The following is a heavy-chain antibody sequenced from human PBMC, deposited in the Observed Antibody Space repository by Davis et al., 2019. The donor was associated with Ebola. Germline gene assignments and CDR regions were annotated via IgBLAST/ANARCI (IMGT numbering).Heavy chain of an antibody. CDR1: GFTFSTYA. Sequence: PGGSLRLSCAASGFTFSTYAMNWVRQAPGKGLEWVSGIGGSTYYADSVKRRFTISRDNSKNTLYLQMNSLRAEDTAIYYCARETALLRIPVTGTPGGWFDPWGQGTLVTVSS. J-gene: IGHJ5*02. V-gene: IGHV3-23*01. CDR3: ARETALLRIPVTGTPGGWFDP. D-gene: IGHD6-19*01. CDR2: IGGST.